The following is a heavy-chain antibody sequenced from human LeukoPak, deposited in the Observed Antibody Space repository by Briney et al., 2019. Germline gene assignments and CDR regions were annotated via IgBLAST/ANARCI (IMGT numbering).Heavy chain of an antibody. CDR1: GGSISSGGYY. J-gene: IGHJ4*02. Sequence: SETLSLTCTVSGGSISSGGYYWSWIRQPPGKGLEWIGYIYYSGSTNYNPSLKSRVTISVDTSKNQFSLKLSSVTAADTAVYYCARDLWGGNYFDYWGQGTLVTVSS. V-gene: IGHV4-61*08. CDR3: ARDLWGGNYFDY. D-gene: IGHD3-16*01. CDR2: IYYSGST.